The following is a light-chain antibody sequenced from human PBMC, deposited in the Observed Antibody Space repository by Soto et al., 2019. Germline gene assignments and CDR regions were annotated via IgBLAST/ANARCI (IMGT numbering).Light chain of an antibody. CDR1: RSDVGTYNL. J-gene: IGLJ1*01. CDR2: EGS. V-gene: IGLV2-14*02. Sequence: QSVLTQPASVSGSLGQSITISCTGSRSDVGTYNLVSWYQVHPGKAPQLLIYEGSKRPSGVPDRFSGSKSGNTASLTVSGLQAEDEADYYCSSYAGSNSFVFGTGTKVPS. CDR3: SSYAGSNSFV.